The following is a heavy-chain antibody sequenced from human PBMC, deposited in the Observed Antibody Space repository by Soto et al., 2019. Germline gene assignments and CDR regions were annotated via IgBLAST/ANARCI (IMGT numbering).Heavy chain of an antibody. V-gene: IGHV3-30*18. D-gene: IGHD6-19*01. CDR3: AKVGIAVAGSDY. J-gene: IGHJ4*02. CDR2: ISYDGSNK. Sequence: GGSLRLSCASSGFTFSSYGMHLVRQAPGKGLEWVAVISYDGSNKYYADSVKGRFTISRDNSKNTLYLQMNSLRAEDTAVYYCAKVGIAVAGSDYWGQGTLVTVSS. CDR1: GFTFSSYG.